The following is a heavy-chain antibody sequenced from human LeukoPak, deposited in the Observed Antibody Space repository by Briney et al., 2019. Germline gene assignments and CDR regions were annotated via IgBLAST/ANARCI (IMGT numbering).Heavy chain of an antibody. CDR3: ARYNSQGDSAWWFDP. D-gene: IGHD1-14*01. Sequence: AAVTVCCKAAGCTFSSYAISWVRQPPGQGLEWMGVIIPIFGTANYAQKFQERVTITADEATSTDYMEVSSLKSEDTAVYYCARYNSQGDSAWWFDPWGQGTLVTVSS. CDR2: IIPIFGTA. V-gene: IGHV1-69*13. CDR1: GCTFSSYA. J-gene: IGHJ5*02.